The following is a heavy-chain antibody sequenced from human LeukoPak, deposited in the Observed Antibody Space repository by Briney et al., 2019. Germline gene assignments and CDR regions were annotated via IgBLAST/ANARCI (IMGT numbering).Heavy chain of an antibody. J-gene: IGHJ3*02. CDR3: ARESPGLGIAAAGHDAFDI. V-gene: IGHV1-24*01. Sequence: ASVKVSCKVSGYTLTELSMHWVRQAPGKGLEWMGGFDPEDGETIYAQKFQGRVTMTEDTSTDTAYMELSSLRSEDTAVYYCARESPGLGIAAAGHDAFDIWGQGTMVTVSS. CDR2: FDPEDGET. D-gene: IGHD6-13*01. CDR1: GYTLTELS.